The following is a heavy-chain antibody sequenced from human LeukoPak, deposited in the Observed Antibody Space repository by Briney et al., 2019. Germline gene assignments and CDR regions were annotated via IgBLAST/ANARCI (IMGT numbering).Heavy chain of an antibody. Sequence: GGSLGLSCAASGCTFSSYSMNWVRQAPGKGLEWVSSISSSSSYIYYADSVKGRFTISRDNAKNSLYLQMNSLRAEDTAVYYCARYVVVRGVILIDYWGQGTLVTVSS. CDR2: ISSSSSYI. J-gene: IGHJ4*02. CDR1: GCTFSSYS. CDR3: ARYVVVRGVILIDY. V-gene: IGHV3-21*01. D-gene: IGHD3-10*01.